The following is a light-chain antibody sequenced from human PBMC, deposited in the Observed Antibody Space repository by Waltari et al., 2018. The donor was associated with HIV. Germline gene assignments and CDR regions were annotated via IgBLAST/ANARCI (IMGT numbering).Light chain of an antibody. V-gene: IGLV2-14*01. CDR3: SSYTSSSIPHVV. J-gene: IGLJ2*01. CDR2: DVS. Sequence: QSALTQPASVSGSPGQSITISCTGTSSDVGGYNYVSWYQQHPGKAPKLMIYDVSNRPSGVSNRFSGSKSGNTASLTISGLQADDEADYYCSSYTSSSIPHVVFGGGTKLTVL. CDR1: SSDVGGYNY.